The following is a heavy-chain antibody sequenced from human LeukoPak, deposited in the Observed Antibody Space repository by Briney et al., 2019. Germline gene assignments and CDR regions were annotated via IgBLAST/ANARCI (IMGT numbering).Heavy chain of an antibody. D-gene: IGHD3-22*01. J-gene: IGHJ4*02. CDR2: INPNSGGT. Sequence: ASVKVSCKASGYTFTGYYMHWVRQAPGQGLEWMGWINPNSGGTNYAQKFQGRVTMTRDTSISTAYMELSRLRSDDTAVYYCARQFTYYYDSSGYYYWLGSFDYWGQGTLVTVSS. V-gene: IGHV1-2*02. CDR1: GYTFTGYY. CDR3: ARQFTYYYDSSGYYYWLGSFDY.